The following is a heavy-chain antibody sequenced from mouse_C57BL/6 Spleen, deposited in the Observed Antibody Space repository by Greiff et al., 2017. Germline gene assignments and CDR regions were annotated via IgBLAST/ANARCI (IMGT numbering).Heavy chain of an antibody. CDR3: ARVNDYDGYWYFDV. CDR2: INYDGSST. CDR1: GFTFSDYY. D-gene: IGHD2-4*01. J-gene: IGHJ1*03. Sequence: EVKLMESEGGLVQPGSSMQLSCTASGFTFSDYYMAWVRQVPEKGLEWVANINYDGSSTYYLDSLKSRFIISRDNAKNILYLQMSSLKSEDTATYYCARVNDYDGYWYFDVWGTGTTVTVSS. V-gene: IGHV5-16*01.